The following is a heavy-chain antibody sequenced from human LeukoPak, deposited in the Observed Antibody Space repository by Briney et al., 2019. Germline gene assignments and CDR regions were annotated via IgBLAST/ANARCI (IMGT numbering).Heavy chain of an antibody. Sequence: SETLSLTCSVPADSITIYYWSWIRQPPGKGLEWIGEINHSGSTNYNPSLKSRVTISVDTSKNQFSLKLSSVTAADTAVYYCARLSLDHVFTYCSGGSCYGKQAYYFDYWGQGTLVTVSS. CDR3: ARLSLDHVFTYCSGGSCYGKQAYYFDY. V-gene: IGHV4-34*01. CDR2: INHSGST. J-gene: IGHJ4*02. D-gene: IGHD2-15*01. CDR1: ADSITIYY.